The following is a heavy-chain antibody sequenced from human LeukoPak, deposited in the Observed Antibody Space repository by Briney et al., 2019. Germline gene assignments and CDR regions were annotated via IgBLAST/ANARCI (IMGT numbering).Heavy chain of an antibody. CDR3: AWQSRDSYDSSGYHPDDY. Sequence: GGSLRLSCAASGFTVSSNYMSWARQAPGKGLEWVSVIYRGGSTYYADSVKGRFTISRDNSKNTLYLRMNSLRAEDTAVYYCAWQSRDSYDSSGYHPDDYWGQGTLVTVSS. V-gene: IGHV3-66*04. CDR2: IYRGGST. D-gene: IGHD3-22*01. CDR1: GFTVSSNY. J-gene: IGHJ4*02.